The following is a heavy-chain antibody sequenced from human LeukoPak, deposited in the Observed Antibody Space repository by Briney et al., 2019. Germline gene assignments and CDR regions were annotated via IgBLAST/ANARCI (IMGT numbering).Heavy chain of an antibody. V-gene: IGHV4-30-4*01. D-gene: IGHD4-23*01. J-gene: IGHJ4*02. CDR3: ARGDVYGGRLWYFDY. CDR1: GGSISSGDYY. CDR2: IYYSGST. Sequence: PSETLSLTCTVSGGSISSGDYYWSWIRQPPGKGLEWIGYIYYSGSTYYNPSLKSRVTISVDTSKNQFSLKLSSVTAADTAVYYCARGDVYGGRLWYFDYWGQGTRVTVSS.